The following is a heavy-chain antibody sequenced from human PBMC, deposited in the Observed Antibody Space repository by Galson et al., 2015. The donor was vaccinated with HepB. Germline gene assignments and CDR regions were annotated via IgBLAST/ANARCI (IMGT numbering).Heavy chain of an antibody. J-gene: IGHJ4*02. Sequence: ETLSLTCTVSGGSISSSSYYWGWIRQPPGKGLAWIGSIYYSGSTYYNPSLKSRVTISVDTSKNQFSLKLSSVTAADTAVYYCARLYSSSWYGTYYFDYWGQGTLVTVSS. CDR2: IYYSGST. CDR3: ARLYSSSWYGTYYFDY. D-gene: IGHD6-13*01. V-gene: IGHV4-39*01. CDR1: GGSISSSSYY.